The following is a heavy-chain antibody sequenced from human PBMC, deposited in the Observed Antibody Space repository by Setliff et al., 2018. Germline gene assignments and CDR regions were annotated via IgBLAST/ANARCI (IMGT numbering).Heavy chain of an antibody. V-gene: IGHV3-48*01. CDR1: GFTFSVDR. CDR3: VRDLHWGFDY. CDR2: ISNDGATT. D-gene: IGHD7-27*01. Sequence: GGSLRLSCEASGFTFSVDRMNWVRQAPGKGLEWVSSISNDGATTSYADSVKGRFTISRDNVKNSLFLQMNSLRAEDTAVYYCVRDLHWGFDYWGLGTLVTVSS. J-gene: IGHJ4*02.